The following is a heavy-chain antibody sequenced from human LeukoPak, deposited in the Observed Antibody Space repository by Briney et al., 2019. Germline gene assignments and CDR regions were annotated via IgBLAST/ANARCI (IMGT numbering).Heavy chain of an antibody. CDR2: INAGNGNT. CDR1: GYTFTSYA. V-gene: IGHV1-3*01. CDR3: AIMGYYYDSSGFNTSFDY. Sequence: EASVKVSFKASGYTFTSYAMHWVRQAPGQRLEWMGWINAGNGNTKYSQKFQGRVTITRDTSASTAYMELSSLRSEDTAVYYCAIMGYYYDSSGFNTSFDYWGQGTLVTVSS. D-gene: IGHD3-22*01. J-gene: IGHJ4*02.